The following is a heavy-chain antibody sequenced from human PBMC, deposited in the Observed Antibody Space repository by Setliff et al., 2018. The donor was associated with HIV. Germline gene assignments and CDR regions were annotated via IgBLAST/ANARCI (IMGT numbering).Heavy chain of an antibody. D-gene: IGHD6-19*01. Sequence: SETLSLTCTVSGGSIRTYSWSWIRQPPGKGLEWIGNIHYGGFFWYSPSLKSRVTISVDTSKKQFSLRLSSVTAADTAVYYCARQGAVTGHSFDYWGQGALVTVSS. V-gene: IGHV4-39*01. J-gene: IGHJ4*02. CDR1: GGSIRTYS. CDR3: ARQGAVTGHSFDY. CDR2: IHYGGFF.